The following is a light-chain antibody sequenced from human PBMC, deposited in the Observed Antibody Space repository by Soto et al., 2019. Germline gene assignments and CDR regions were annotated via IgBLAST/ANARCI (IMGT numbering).Light chain of an antibody. J-gene: IGKJ2*03. Sequence: EIVLTQSPGTLYLSPGERATLSCRASQSVDSRYLAWYQQKPGQAPRLLIYAVSSRATGIPDRFSGSGSGTDFTLTISRLEPEDCAEYYCLQYGNSPRYSLGQGTKLELK. CDR2: AVS. CDR1: QSVDSRY. CDR3: LQYGNSPRYS. V-gene: IGKV3-20*01.